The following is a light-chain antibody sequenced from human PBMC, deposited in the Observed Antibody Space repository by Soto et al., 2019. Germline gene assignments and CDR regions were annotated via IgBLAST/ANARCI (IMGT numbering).Light chain of an antibody. V-gene: IGKV1-5*01. CDR1: QSISSW. Sequence: IRVTQSPSTLSASVGDRVTSTCRASQSISSWLAWYQQRPGKAPILLIYEASILQSGVPSRFSGSGSGTEFTLTIRSLQPDDSATYYCQQYDRFSWTFGPGTKVDIK. CDR3: QQYDRFSWT. J-gene: IGKJ1*01. CDR2: EAS.